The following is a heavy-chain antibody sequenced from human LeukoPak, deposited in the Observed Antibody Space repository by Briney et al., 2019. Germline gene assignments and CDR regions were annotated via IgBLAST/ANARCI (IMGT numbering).Heavy chain of an antibody. J-gene: IGHJ3*02. CDR2: INVDGTAE. CDR3: ARDPYRFAFDI. CDR1: GFIFSTIY. D-gene: IGHD1-26*01. Sequence: GGSLRLSCAASGFIFSTIYMSWVRQTPGQGLEWVANINVDGTAEYYVDSVKGRFTISRDNAKNSLYLQMNSLRAEDTAVYYCARDPYRFAFDIWGQGTVVLVSS. V-gene: IGHV3-7*03.